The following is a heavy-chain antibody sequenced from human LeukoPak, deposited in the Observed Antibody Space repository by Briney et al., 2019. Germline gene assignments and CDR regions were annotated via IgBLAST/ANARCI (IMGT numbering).Heavy chain of an antibody. D-gene: IGHD3-16*02. CDR1: GYTFTSYG. V-gene: IGHV1-18*01. Sequence: GASVKVSCKASGYTFTSYGISWVRQAPGQGLEWMGWISAYNGNINYAQKLQGRVTMTTDTSTSTAYMELRSLRSDDTAVYYCARDIMITFGGVIVFDYWGQGTLVTVSS. J-gene: IGHJ4*02. CDR2: ISAYNGNI. CDR3: ARDIMITFGGVIVFDY.